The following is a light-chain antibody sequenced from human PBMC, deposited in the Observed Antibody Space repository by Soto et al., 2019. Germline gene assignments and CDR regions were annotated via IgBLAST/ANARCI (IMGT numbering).Light chain of an antibody. Sequence: EIQLIYSPSYQTESVGDIVSITWRASQGISSYLAWYQQKPGKAPKLLIYDASSLESGVPSRFSGSGSGTEFTLTISSLQPDDFATCYCQQYNSYSPIPFGQ. CDR1: QGISSY. CDR3: QQYNSYSPIP. V-gene: IGKV1-5*01. CDR2: DAS. J-gene: IGKJ2*01.